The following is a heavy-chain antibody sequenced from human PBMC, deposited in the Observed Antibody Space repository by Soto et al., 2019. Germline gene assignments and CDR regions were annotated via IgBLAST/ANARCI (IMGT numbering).Heavy chain of an antibody. CDR3: AIHLPPACKDY. Sequence: GGSLRLSCAASGFTVSSNYMSWVRQAPGKGLEWVSVIYSGGSTYYADSVKGRFTISRDNSKSTLYLQMNSLRAEDTAVYYCAIHLPPACKDYWGPGTLVTLSS. V-gene: IGHV3-66*04. D-gene: IGHD2-2*01. CDR2: IYSGGST. CDR1: GFTVSSNY. J-gene: IGHJ4*02.